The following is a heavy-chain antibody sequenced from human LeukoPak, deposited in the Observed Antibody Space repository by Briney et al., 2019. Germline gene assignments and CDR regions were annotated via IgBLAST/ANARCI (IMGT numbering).Heavy chain of an antibody. CDR1: GGSISSYY. J-gene: IGHJ3*02. Sequence: PSETLSLTCTVSGGSISSYYWSWIRQPPGKGLERIGYIYYSGSTNYNPSLKSRVTISVDTSKNQSSLKLSSVTAPDTAVYYWARXDIVVVPAAIEGPHDAFXIWGXGTXVT. CDR3: ARXDIVVVPAAIEGPHDAFXI. V-gene: IGHV4-59*01. CDR2: IYYSGST. D-gene: IGHD2-2*02.